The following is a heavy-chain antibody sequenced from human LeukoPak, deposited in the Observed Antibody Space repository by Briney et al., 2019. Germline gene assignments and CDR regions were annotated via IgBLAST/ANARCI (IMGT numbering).Heavy chain of an antibody. V-gene: IGHV1-8*03. D-gene: IGHD2-8*01. CDR1: GYTFTSYD. CDR2: MNPNSGNT. Sequence: ASVKVSCKASGYTFTSYDINWVRQAPGQGLEWMGWMNPNSGNTVYAQKFQGRVTITRNTSISTAYMELSSLRSEDTAVYYCARAHCTNGVSYSGYWGQGPLVTVSS. J-gene: IGHJ4*02. CDR3: ARAHCTNGVSYSGY.